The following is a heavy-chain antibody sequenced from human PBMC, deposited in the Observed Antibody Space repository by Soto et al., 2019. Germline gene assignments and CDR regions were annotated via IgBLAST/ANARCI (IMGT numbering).Heavy chain of an antibody. CDR2: IYPYDSDT. Sequence: GESLKISCKGSGYSFPSDWIGWVRQMPGKGMEWMGNIYPYDSDTRYSPSFQGQVTISADTSITTAYLQWSGLRASDTAMYFCARHLVGSTRGNFDYWGQGTLVTVSS. CDR3: ARHLVGSTRGNFDY. D-gene: IGHD2-2*01. CDR1: GYSFPSDW. J-gene: IGHJ4*01. V-gene: IGHV5-51*01.